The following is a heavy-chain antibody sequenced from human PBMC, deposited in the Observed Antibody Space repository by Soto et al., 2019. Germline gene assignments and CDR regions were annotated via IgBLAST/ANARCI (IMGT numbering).Heavy chain of an antibody. CDR2: IIPIFRTP. CDR1: GDTFDTFA. D-gene: IGHD1-1*01. J-gene: IGHJ6*02. CDR3: ARNKDREQLGGNYYYVLDV. Sequence: QVQLVQSGAEVLKPGSSVKVSCKASGDTFDTFAISWVRQAPGQGLEWMGGIIPIFRTPDYAQKFQGRVTITADVSTSTAYMELSSLRSEDTAVYYCARNKDREQLGGNYYYVLDVWGQGTTVTVSS. V-gene: IGHV1-69*12.